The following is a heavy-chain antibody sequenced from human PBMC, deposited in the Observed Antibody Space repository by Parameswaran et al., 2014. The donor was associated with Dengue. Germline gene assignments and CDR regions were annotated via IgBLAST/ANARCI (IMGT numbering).Heavy chain of an antibody. Sequence: WVRQAPGQRLEWMGWINAGNGNTKYSQKFQGRVTITRDTSASTAYMELSSLRSEDTAVYYCAREPTVVKPWYFDYWGQGTLVTVSS. D-gene: IGHD4-23*01. J-gene: IGHJ4*02. CDR2: INAGNGNT. V-gene: IGHV1-3*01. CDR3: AREPTVVKPWYFDY.